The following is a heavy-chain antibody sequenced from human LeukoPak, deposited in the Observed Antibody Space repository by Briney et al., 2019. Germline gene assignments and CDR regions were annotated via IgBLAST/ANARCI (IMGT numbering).Heavy chain of an antibody. D-gene: IGHD3-10*01. CDR3: AKISELLWFGELLSSYMDV. V-gene: IGHV3-30*02. Sequence: GGSLRLSCAASGFTFSNYAMHWVRQAPGKGLEWVAFIRYDGSNKYYADSVKGRFTISRDNSKNTLYLQMNSLRAEDTAVYYCAKISELLWFGELLSSYMDVWGKGTTVTISS. CDR2: IRYDGSNK. J-gene: IGHJ6*03. CDR1: GFTFSNYA.